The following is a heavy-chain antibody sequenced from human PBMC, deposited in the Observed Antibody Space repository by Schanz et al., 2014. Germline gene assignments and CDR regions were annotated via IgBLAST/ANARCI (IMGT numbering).Heavy chain of an antibody. J-gene: IGHJ4*02. CDR3: ARDGEAAAGCDY. CDR1: GYTFNNHG. V-gene: IGHV1-18*01. D-gene: IGHD6-13*01. CDR2: MNPNSGNT. Sequence: QVQLVQSGGEVKKPGASATVSCKASGYTFNNHGISWVRQAPGQGLEWMGWMNPNSGNTGYAQKFQGRVTMTTDTSTSTAYMELRSLISDDTAVYYCARDGEAAAGCDYWGQGTLVTVSS.